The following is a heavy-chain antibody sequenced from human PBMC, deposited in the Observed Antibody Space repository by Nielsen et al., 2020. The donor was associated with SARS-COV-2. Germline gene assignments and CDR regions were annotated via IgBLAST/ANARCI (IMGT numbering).Heavy chain of an antibody. D-gene: IGHD6-19*01. CDR1: GFTFSSYC. J-gene: IGHJ4*02. CDR2: IWYDGSNK. V-gene: IGHV3-33*01. Sequence: GESLKISFAASGFTFSSYCMHWVRQATGKGLEWVAVIWYDGSNKYYADSVKGRFTISRDNSKNTLYLQMNSLRAEDTAVYYCARDRRYSSGPLDYWGQGTLVTVSS. CDR3: ARDRRYSSGPLDY.